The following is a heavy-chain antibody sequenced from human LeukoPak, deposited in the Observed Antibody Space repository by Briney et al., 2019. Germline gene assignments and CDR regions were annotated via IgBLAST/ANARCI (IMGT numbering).Heavy chain of an antibody. CDR1: GGSIISSSYY. Sequence: SETLSLTCGVSGGSIISSSYYWGWIRQPPGKGLEWIASMFYSGNTSYNPSLKSRVTMSVDTTENQFSLKLSSVTAADTAVYYCARHVVGNYDLLSFDYWGQGSLVTVSS. V-gene: IGHV4-39*01. CDR2: MFYSGNT. J-gene: IGHJ4*02. CDR3: ARHVVGNYDLLSFDY. D-gene: IGHD2-21*01.